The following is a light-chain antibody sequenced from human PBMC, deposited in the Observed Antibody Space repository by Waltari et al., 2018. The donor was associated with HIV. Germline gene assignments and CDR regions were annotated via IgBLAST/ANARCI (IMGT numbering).Light chain of an antibody. CDR2: SNN. V-gene: IGLV1-44*01. Sequence: QSVLTQPPSASGTPGQGVSISCSGSNSNIGSNTVNWYRQLPGTAPKLLIYSNNQRPSGVPDRCAGYKSGPSASLAIRGLQAEDEADYYCAAWDDSLSWVFGRGTKLTVL. J-gene: IGLJ3*02. CDR1: NSNIGSNT. CDR3: AAWDDSLSWV.